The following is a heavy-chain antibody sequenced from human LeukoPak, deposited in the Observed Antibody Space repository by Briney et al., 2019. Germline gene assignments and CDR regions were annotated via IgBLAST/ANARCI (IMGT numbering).Heavy chain of an antibody. CDR3: AKDSATITEGGY. CDR1: GFTFSNYG. Sequence: GGSLRLSCAGSGFTFSNYGMHWVRQAPGKGLEWVAFIRYDGSNKYYADSVKGRFTISRDNSKNTLYLQMNSLRAEDTAVYYCAKDSATITEGGYWGQGTLVTVSS. CDR2: IRYDGSNK. D-gene: IGHD5-24*01. V-gene: IGHV3-30*02. J-gene: IGHJ4*02.